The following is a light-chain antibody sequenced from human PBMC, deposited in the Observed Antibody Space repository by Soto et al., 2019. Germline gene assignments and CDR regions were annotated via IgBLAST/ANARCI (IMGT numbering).Light chain of an antibody. CDR2: ANN. CDR3: QSYDSSLIAYV. Sequence: QSVLTQPPSVSGAPGQRVTISCTGSGSNIGAGYDVHWYQRLPRTAPKLLIYANNNRPSGIPDRFFASRSGTSASLAITGVQAEDEADYYCQSYDSSLIAYVFGTGTKLTVL. CDR1: GSNIGAGYD. V-gene: IGLV1-40*01. J-gene: IGLJ1*01.